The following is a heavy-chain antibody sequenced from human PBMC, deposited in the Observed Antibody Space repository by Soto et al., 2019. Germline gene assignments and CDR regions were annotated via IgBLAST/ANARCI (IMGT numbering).Heavy chain of an antibody. Sequence: GASVKVSCKAVGHTFTSYDINWVRQATGQGLEWMGWMNPNNGNTEYAERFQGRVTMTTNTSINTAYMELSSLRFEDTAVYYCARGLRFLHSSQLSKYYYKMDFWGKGTTVTVSS. D-gene: IGHD3-10*01. J-gene: IGHJ6*04. CDR3: ARGLRFLHSSQLSKYYYKMDF. V-gene: IGHV1-8*01. CDR1: GHTFTSYD. CDR2: MNPNNGNT.